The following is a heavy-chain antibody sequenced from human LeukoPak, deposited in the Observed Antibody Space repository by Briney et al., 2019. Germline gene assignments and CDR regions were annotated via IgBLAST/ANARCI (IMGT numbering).Heavy chain of an antibody. J-gene: IGHJ4*02. CDR1: GGSLSTYY. D-gene: IGHD3-16*01. CDR3: ARKRKGAYDFDY. CDR2: IFYSGST. Sequence: SETLSLTCTVSGGSLSTYYWSWIRQPPGKGLEWIGYIFYSGSTNYNPSLKSRVTMSVDTSNNQFSLKLTSVTAADTAVYYCARKRKGAYDFDYWGQGTLVTVSS. V-gene: IGHV4-59*12.